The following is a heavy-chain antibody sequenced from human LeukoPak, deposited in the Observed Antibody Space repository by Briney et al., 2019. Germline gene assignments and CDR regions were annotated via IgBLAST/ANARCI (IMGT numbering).Heavy chain of an antibody. Sequence: ASETLSLTCTVSGDSISSGSYYWSWIRQPAGKGLEWIGRIYTSGSTNYNPSLKSRVTISVDTSKNQFSLKVTSVTAADTAVYYCARGSSSSPRTRFDYWGQGTLVTVSS. D-gene: IGHD6-6*01. CDR3: ARGSSSSPRTRFDY. CDR2: IYTSGST. CDR1: GDSISSGSYY. J-gene: IGHJ4*02. V-gene: IGHV4-61*02.